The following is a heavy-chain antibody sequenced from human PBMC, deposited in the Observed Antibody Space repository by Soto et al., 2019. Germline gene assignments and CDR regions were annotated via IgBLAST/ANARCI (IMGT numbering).Heavy chain of an antibody. CDR1: GGSISSGGYY. D-gene: IGHD6-19*01. V-gene: IGHV4-31*03. J-gene: IGHJ3*02. CDR2: IYYSGST. CDR3: ARGSTTPVAATGLDAFDI. Sequence: QVQLQESGPGLVKPSQTLSLTCTVSGGSISSGGYYWSWIRQHPGKVLEWIGYIYYSGSTYYNPSLKSRVTISVDTSKNQFSLKLSSVTAADTAVYYCARGSTTPVAATGLDAFDIWGQGTMVTVSS.